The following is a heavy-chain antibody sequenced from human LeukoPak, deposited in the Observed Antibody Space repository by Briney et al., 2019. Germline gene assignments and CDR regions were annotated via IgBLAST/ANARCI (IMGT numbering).Heavy chain of an antibody. J-gene: IGHJ3*01. D-gene: IGHD6-13*01. CDR1: GYNFTSYT. Sequence: ASVKVSCKASGYNFTSYTISWVRQAPGQGLGWMGWISAYNGNTNYGQKLQGRVTMTTDTSTSTAYMELRSLRPDDTAVYHCARDEGAPIAAANVWGRGTMVTVSS. CDR2: ISAYNGNT. V-gene: IGHV1-18*01. CDR3: ARDEGAPIAAANV.